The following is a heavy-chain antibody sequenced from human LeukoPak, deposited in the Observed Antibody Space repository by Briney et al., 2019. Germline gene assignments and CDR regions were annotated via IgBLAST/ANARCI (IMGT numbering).Heavy chain of an antibody. CDR1: GGSISSSSYY. Sequence: SETLSLTCTVSGGSISSSSYYWGWLRQPPGQGLEWIGSIYYSGSTYYNPSLKSRITISVDTSKNQFSLKLSSVTAADTAVYYCARSGFWSGYYSLDYWGQGTLVTVSS. J-gene: IGHJ4*02. V-gene: IGHV4-39*01. CDR3: ARSGFWSGYYSLDY. CDR2: IYYSGST. D-gene: IGHD3-3*01.